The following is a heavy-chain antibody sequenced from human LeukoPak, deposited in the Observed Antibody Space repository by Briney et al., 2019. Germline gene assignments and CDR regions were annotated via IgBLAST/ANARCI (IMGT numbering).Heavy chain of an antibody. CDR1: GFTFSSYS. CDR3: ARYRVDFLRVYYYDL. D-gene: IGHD3-3*01. CDR2: ISSSSSYI. J-gene: IGHJ4*02. V-gene: IGHV3-21*01. Sequence: GGSLRLSCAASGFTFSSYSMNWVRQAPGKGLEWVSSISSSSSYIYYADSVKGRFTISRDNAKNSLYLQMNSLRAEDTAVYYCARYRVDFLRVYYYDLWGQGTLVTVSS.